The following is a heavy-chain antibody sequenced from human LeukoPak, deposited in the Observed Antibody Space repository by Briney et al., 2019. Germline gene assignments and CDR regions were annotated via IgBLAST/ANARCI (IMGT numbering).Heavy chain of an antibody. CDR2: IYYSGST. V-gene: IGHV4-39*01. CDR3: AGHEIDYDFWSGPTTFIY. Sequence: DPSETLSLTCTVSGGSISSSSYYWGWIRQPPGKGLEWIGSIYYSGSTYYNPSLKSRVTISVDTSKNQFSLKLSSVTAADTAVYYCAGHEIDYDFWSGPTTFIYWGQGTLVTVSS. CDR1: GGSISSSSYY. D-gene: IGHD3-3*01. J-gene: IGHJ4*02.